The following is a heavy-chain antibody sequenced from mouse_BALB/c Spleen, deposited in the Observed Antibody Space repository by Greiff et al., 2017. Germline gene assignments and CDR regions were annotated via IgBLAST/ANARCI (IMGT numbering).Heavy chain of an antibody. Sequence: DVMLVESGGGLVKPGGSLKLSCAASGFTFSSYTMSWVRQTPEKRLEWVATISSGGGNTYYPDSVKGRFTISRDNARNILYLQMSSLRSEDMAIYYCAREAIYYYGSYWYFDVWGAGTTVTVSS. CDR2: ISSGGGNT. D-gene: IGHD1-1*01. CDR1: GFTFSSYT. CDR3: AREAIYYYGSYWYFDV. J-gene: IGHJ1*01. V-gene: IGHV5-9*03.